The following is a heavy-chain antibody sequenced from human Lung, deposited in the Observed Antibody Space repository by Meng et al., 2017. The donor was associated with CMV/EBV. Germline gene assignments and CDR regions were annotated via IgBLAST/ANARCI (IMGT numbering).Heavy chain of an antibody. CDR1: FNHYG. J-gene: IGHJ4*02. CDR3: ARVVVHYYARGDNADYSDY. V-gene: IGHV1-18*04. D-gene: IGHD3-10*02. CDR2: ISAYRGNT. Sequence: FNHYGLIWVRQAPGKGLEWVGGISAYRGNTNYAQKIQDRVTMTTHTSSNTAYMELRSLRSDDTAIYYCARVVVHYYARGDNADYSDYWGQGTLGTVSS.